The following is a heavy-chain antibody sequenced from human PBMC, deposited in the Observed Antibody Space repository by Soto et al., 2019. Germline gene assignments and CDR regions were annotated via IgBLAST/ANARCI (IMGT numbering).Heavy chain of an antibody. V-gene: IGHV3-23*01. CDR3: AKARCSTTNCYVPDY. CDR1: GFTFRSSA. D-gene: IGHD2-2*01. CDR2: LSGSGGST. Sequence: SGFTFRSSAMTWCSPAPGKGLEWVSALSGSGGSTYYADSVRGRFTISRDNPKNTLYLQMNSLRAEDTAMYYCAKARCSTTNCYVPDYWGQGTLVNVSS. J-gene: IGHJ4*02.